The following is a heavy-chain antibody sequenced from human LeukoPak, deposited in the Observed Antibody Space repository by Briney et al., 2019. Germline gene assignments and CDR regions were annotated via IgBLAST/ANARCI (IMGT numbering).Heavy chain of an antibody. CDR3: AKEELGINGAFDI. V-gene: IGHV3-30*02. CDR2: IRYDGSNK. Sequence: GGSLRLSCAASGFTFSSYGMHWVRQAPGKGLEWVAFIRYDGSNKYYADSVKGRFTISRDNSKNTLYLQMNSLRAEDTAVYYCAKEELGINGAFDIWGQGTMVTVSS. CDR1: GFTFSSYG. D-gene: IGHD7-27*01. J-gene: IGHJ3*02.